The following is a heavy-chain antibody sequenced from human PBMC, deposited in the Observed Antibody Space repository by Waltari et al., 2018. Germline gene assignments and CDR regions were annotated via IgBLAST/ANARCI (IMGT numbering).Heavy chain of an antibody. CDR2: IFFGGGDT. D-gene: IGHD3-10*01. V-gene: IGHV3-30*19. Sequence: QVQLVESGGGVVQHGMSLGPSCAASGFSLGSFGMPWVRQAPGKGLEWVALIFFGGGDTFYADSVRGRFTISRDNSKNTLYLDINSLRLDDTAIYYCAKDAFGNTYLDHWGQGTLVTVSS. CDR3: AKDAFGNTYLDH. CDR1: GFSLGSFG. J-gene: IGHJ4*02.